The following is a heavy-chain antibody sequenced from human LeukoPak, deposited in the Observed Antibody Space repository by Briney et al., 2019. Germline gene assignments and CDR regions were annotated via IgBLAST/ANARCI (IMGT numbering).Heavy chain of an antibody. J-gene: IGHJ3*02. CDR3: ARSRSGSYYLSAFDI. CDR2: ISSSGSTI. Sequence: GGSLRLSCAASGFTFSDYYMSWIRQAPGKGLEWVSYISSSGSTIYNADSVKGRFTISRDNAKNSLFLQMNSLRAEDTAVYYCARSRSGSYYLSAFDIWGQGTMVTVSS. D-gene: IGHD1-26*01. CDR1: GFTFSDYY. V-gene: IGHV3-11*01.